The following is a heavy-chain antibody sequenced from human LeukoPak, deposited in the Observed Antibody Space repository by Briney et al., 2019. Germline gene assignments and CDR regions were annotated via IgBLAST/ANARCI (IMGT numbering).Heavy chain of an antibody. CDR3: ARQTFGALYFDS. CDR2: VYNSGST. D-gene: IGHD3-10*01. V-gene: IGHV4-61*02. J-gene: IGHJ4*02. Sequence: PSQTLSLTCIVSGGSISRGSYHWNWIRQPAGKGLEWMGRVYNSGSTNYNPSLKSRVTISTDMSKNQFSLKLSSVTAADTAVYYCARQTFGALYFDSWGQGTLVTVSS. CDR1: GGSISRGSYH.